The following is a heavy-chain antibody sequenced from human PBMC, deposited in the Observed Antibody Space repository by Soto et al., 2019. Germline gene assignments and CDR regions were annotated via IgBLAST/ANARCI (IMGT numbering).Heavy chain of an antibody. CDR2: INHSGST. Sequence: SETLSLTCAVYGGSFSGNYWSWIRQPPGKGLEWIGEINHSGSTNYNPSLKSRVTISVDTSKNQFSLKLSSVTAADTAVYYCARGKASFNWFDPWGQGTLVTVSS. CDR1: GGSFSGNY. J-gene: IGHJ5*02. CDR3: ARGKASFNWFDP. V-gene: IGHV4-34*01. D-gene: IGHD2-2*01.